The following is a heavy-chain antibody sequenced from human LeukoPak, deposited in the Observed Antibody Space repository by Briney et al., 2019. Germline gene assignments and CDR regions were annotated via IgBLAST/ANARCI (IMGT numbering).Heavy chain of an antibody. J-gene: IGHJ4*02. CDR1: GDSISNFY. V-gene: IGHV4-59*08. CDR3: ARQVVVGGYYGEVQLDY. CDR2: ISYSGST. D-gene: IGHD3-3*01. Sequence: PSETLSLTCTVSGDSISNFYWSWIRQPPGRGLEWIGYISYSGSTNYNPSLKSRVTISADTSKNQFSLKLSSVTAADTAVYYYARQVVVGGYYGEVQLDYWGRGTLVTVSS.